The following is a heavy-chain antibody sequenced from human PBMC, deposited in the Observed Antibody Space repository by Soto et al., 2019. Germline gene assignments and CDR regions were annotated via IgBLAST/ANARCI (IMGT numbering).Heavy chain of an antibody. J-gene: IGHJ4*02. CDR2: IYYSGST. Sequence: PSETLSLTCTVSGGSISSYYWSWIRQPPGKGLEWIGYIYYSGSTNYNPSLKSRVTISVDTSKNQSSLKLSSVTAADTAVYYCARGEYYYDSSGYYGYWGQGTLVTVSS. CDR3: ARGEYYYDSSGYYGY. D-gene: IGHD3-22*01. V-gene: IGHV4-59*01. CDR1: GGSISSYY.